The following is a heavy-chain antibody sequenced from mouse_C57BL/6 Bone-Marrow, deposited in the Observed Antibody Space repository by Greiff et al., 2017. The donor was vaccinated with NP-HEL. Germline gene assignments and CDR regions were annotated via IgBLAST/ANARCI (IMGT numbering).Heavy chain of an antibody. D-gene: IGHD1-1*01. V-gene: IGHV5-6*02. Sequence: EVMLVESGGDLVKPGGSLKLSCAASGFTFSSYGMSWVRQTPDKRLEWVATISSGGSYTYYPDSVKGRFTISRDNAKNTLYLQMSSLKSEDTAMYYCARRDGRSVFAYWGQGTLVTVSA. CDR2: ISSGGSYT. J-gene: IGHJ3*01. CDR3: ARRDGRSVFAY. CDR1: GFTFSSYG.